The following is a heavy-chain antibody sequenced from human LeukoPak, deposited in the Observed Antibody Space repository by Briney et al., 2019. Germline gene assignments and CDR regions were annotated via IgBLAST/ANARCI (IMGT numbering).Heavy chain of an antibody. CDR3: VRDGGRLVVVPAAPQAYFDY. CDR1: GYTFTSYY. Sequence: GASVTVSCKASGYTFTSYYMHWVRQAPGQGLEWMGIINPSCGSTSYAQKFQGRVTMTRDMSTSTVYMELSSLRSEDTAVYYCVRDGGRLVVVPAAPQAYFDYWGQGTLVTVSS. CDR2: INPSCGST. D-gene: IGHD2-2*01. J-gene: IGHJ4*02. V-gene: IGHV1-46*01.